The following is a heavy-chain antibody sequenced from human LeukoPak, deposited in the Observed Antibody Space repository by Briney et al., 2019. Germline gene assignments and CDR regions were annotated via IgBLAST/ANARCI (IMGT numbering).Heavy chain of an antibody. D-gene: IGHD4-11*01. Sequence: SQTLSLTCTVSGGSISSGGHYWSWVRQHPGRGLERIGYITSSGRTFYNPSLKSRTTMSVDTSKNQFSLRLSSVTAADTAVYSCARVDSDYDFTDYWGQGTLVTVSS. CDR3: ARVDSDYDFTDY. V-gene: IGHV4-31*03. CDR1: GGSISSGGHY. J-gene: IGHJ4*02. CDR2: ITSSGRT.